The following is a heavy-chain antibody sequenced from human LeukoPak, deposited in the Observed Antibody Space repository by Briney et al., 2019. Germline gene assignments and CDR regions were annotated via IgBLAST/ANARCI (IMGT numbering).Heavy chain of an antibody. CDR3: AKDYSRETFQDIVVVPAALWGYNWFDP. D-gene: IGHD2-2*01. CDR2: ISGSGGST. J-gene: IGHJ5*02. V-gene: IGHV3-23*01. CDR1: GFTFSSYA. Sequence: PGESLRLSCAASGFTFSSYAMSWVRQAPGKGLEWVSAISGSGGSTYYADSVKGRFTISRDNSKNTLYLQMNSLRAEDTAVYCCAKDYSRETFQDIVVVPAALWGYNWFDPWGQGTLVTVSS.